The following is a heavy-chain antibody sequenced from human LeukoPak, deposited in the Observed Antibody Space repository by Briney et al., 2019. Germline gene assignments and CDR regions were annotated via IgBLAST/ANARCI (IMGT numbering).Heavy chain of an antibody. CDR2: ISGSGGST. V-gene: IGHV3-23*01. CDR1: RFTFSTYA. Sequence: PGGSLRLSCAASRFTFSTYAMSWVRQAPGKGLEWVSTISGSGGSTYYADSVKGRFTISRDNSKNSLYLQMNSLRAEDTAVYYCARNLPQYSSSWSLYYYYYYYMDVWGKGTTVTVSS. CDR3: ARNLPQYSSSWSLYYYYYYYMDV. J-gene: IGHJ6*03. D-gene: IGHD6-13*01.